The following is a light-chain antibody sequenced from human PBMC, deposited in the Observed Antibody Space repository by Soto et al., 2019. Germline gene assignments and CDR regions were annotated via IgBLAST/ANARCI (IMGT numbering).Light chain of an antibody. CDR1: QSVFSS. V-gene: IGKV3-15*01. J-gene: IGKJ1*01. CDR3: QQYHNWPA. Sequence: ETVMTQSPATLSVSPWERATLSCRASQSVFSSLAWCQHKPGQAPRLLIYGAATRATGIPARFSGSGSGTEFTLTISSLQSDDIAVYYCQQYHNWPAFGQGTKV. CDR2: GAA.